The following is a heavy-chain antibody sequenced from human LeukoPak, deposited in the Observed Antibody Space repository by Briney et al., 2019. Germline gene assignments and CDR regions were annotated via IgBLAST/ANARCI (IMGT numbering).Heavy chain of an antibody. CDR2: ISSTSSHI. V-gene: IGHV3-21*01. CDR1: GFTFSTYE. D-gene: IGHD5-24*01. CDR3: ARLRSTQLRYFDVDH. Sequence: GGSLRLSCAPSGFTFSTYEMNWVRQAPGKGLEWVSSISSTSSHIYYEDSVKGRFTISRDNAKNSLYPQMNSLRAEDTAVYFCARLRSTQLRYFDVDHWGQGTLVTVSS. J-gene: IGHJ4*02.